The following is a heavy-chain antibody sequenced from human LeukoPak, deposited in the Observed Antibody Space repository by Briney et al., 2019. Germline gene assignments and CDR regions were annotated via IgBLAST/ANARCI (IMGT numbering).Heavy chain of an antibody. Sequence: SETLSLTCTVSSGSIRTSYCSWIRQPPGKGLEWIGYIYYSGSTNYNPSLKSRVTISVDTSRNQFSLKLSSVTAADTAVYYCARFYYDSSGYSVDWGQGTLVTVSS. CDR2: IYYSGST. J-gene: IGHJ4*02. CDR1: SGSIRTSY. CDR3: ARFYYDSSGYSVD. D-gene: IGHD3-22*01. V-gene: IGHV4-59*01.